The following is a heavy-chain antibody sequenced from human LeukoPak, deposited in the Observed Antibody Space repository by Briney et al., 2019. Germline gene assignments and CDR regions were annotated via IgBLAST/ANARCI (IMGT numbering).Heavy chain of an antibody. J-gene: IGHJ4*02. D-gene: IGHD3-10*01. V-gene: IGHV4-39*01. CDR1: GGSISSSSSY. CDR3: AGTYGSGSYYNGVFDY. CDR2: IYYSGST. Sequence: SETLSLTCTVSGGSISSSSSYWGWIRQPPGKGLEWIGSIYYSGSTYYNPSLKSRVTISVDTSKNQFSLKLSSVTAADTAVYYCAGTYGSGSYYNGVFDYWGQGTLVTVSS.